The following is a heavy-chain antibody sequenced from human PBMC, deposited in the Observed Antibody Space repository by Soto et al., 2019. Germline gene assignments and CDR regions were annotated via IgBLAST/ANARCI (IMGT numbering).Heavy chain of an antibody. CDR3: TRDYYYDSSGQFDY. V-gene: IGHV1-3*01. Sequence: ASVQVSCKASGYTFANYAIHWMRQAPGQRPEWMGWINAGKVNQKYSQKFRGRVTITRDTSASTAYMELSSLRSEDSAVYYCTRDYYYDSSGQFDYRGQGTLVTVSS. CDR1: GYTFANYA. J-gene: IGHJ4*02. CDR2: INAGKVNQ. D-gene: IGHD3-22*01.